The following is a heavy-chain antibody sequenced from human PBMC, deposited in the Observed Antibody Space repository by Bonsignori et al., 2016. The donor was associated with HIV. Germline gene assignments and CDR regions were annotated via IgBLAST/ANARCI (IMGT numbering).Heavy chain of an antibody. CDR2: IYYSGST. J-gene: IGHJ3*02. Sequence: WIRQPPGKGLEWIGSIYYSGSTYYNPSLKSRVTISVDTSKNQFSLKLSSVTAADTAVYYCADYYDSSGYLAFDIWGQGTMVTVSS. D-gene: IGHD3-22*01. CDR3: ADYYDSSGYLAFDI. V-gene: IGHV4-39*07.